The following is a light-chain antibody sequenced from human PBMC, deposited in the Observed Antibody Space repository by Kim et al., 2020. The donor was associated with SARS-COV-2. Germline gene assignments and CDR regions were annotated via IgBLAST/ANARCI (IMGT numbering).Light chain of an antibody. V-gene: IGLV2-23*01. CDR2: EAT. Sequence: GQSITISCTGTSSDVGSYNLVSWYQQEPGKAPKLMVYEATKRPSGVSNRFSGSKSGNMASLTISGLQAEDEADYYCCSYTDSSTLVFGEGTKVTVL. CDR3: CSYTDSSTLV. CDR1: SSDVGSYNL. J-gene: IGLJ2*01.